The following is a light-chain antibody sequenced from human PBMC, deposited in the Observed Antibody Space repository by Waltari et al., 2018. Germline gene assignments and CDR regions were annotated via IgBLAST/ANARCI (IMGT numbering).Light chain of an antibody. V-gene: IGKV3-20*01. Sequence: EIVLTQSPGTLSLSPRESATLSCRVSQSIGRYLVWYHQKPGQAPRLLIYAAYSRATGIPDRFSCSGSGTEFTLTISGLEPEDFGVYYCQNHERLPATFGQGTKVEIK. CDR3: QNHERLPAT. CDR2: AAY. J-gene: IGKJ1*01. CDR1: QSIGRY.